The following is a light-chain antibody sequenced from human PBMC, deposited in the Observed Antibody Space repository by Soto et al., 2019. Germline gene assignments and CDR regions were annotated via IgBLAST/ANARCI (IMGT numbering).Light chain of an antibody. V-gene: IGLV1-47*01. J-gene: IGLJ3*02. Sequence: QSVLTQAPSASGTPGQRVTISCSGSSSNIGSSYVHWYQQVPGTAPKLLIYRNNQRPSGVPDRFSGTESGTSASLAISGLRSEDEADYCCATWDDTLSGGVFGGGTKLTVL. CDR3: ATWDDTLSGGV. CDR1: SSNIGSSY. CDR2: RNN.